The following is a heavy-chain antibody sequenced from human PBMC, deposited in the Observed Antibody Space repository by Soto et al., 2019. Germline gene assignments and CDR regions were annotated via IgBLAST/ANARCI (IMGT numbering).Heavy chain of an antibody. D-gene: IGHD6-6*01. CDR2: ISYDGSNK. CDR1: GFTFSSYG. Sequence: GGSLRLSCAASGFTFSSYGMHWVRQAPGKGLEWVAVISYDGSNKYYADSVKGRFTISRDNSKNTLYLQMNSLRAEDTAVYYCARDGGDMDSSSWGYWGQGTLVTVSS. CDR3: ARDGGDMDSSSWGY. J-gene: IGHJ4*02. V-gene: IGHV3-30*03.